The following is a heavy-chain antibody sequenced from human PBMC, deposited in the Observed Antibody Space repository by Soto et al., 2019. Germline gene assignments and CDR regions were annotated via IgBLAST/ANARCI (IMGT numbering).Heavy chain of an antibody. CDR3: ARAGPVSGNHAFDI. D-gene: IGHD6-13*01. J-gene: IGHJ3*02. Sequence: QVQLVQSGAEVKKPGSSVKVSCKASGGSFSSYAISWVRQAPVQGLEWMGGIIPIFGAPTYAQKFQGRVTIIADKSTSTADMELSSLRSEDTALDYCARAGPVSGNHAFDIWGQGTLVTVSS. CDR2: IIPIFGAP. V-gene: IGHV1-69*06. CDR1: GGSFSSYA.